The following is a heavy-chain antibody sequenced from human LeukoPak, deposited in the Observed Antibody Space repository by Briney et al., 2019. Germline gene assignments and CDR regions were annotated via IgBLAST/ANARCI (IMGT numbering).Heavy chain of an antibody. CDR3: ARLCPSGDWLYHFDY. CDR2: IYYSGST. Sequence: SETLSLTCTVSGGSISSSSYYWGWIRQPPGKGLEWIGSIYYSGSTYYNPSLKSRVTISVDTSKNQFSLKLSSVTAADTAVYYCARLCPSGDWLYHFDYWGQGTLVTVSS. D-gene: IGHD3/OR15-3a*01. CDR1: GGSISSSSYY. V-gene: IGHV4-39*01. J-gene: IGHJ4*02.